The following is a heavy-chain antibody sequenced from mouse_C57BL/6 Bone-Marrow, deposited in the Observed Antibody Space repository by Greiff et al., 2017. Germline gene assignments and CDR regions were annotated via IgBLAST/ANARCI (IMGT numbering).Heavy chain of an antibody. J-gene: IGHJ3*01. V-gene: IGHV1-59*01. Sequence: QVQLQQPGAELVRPGTSVKLSCKASGYTFTSYWMHWVKQRPGQGLEWIGVIDPSDSYTNYKQKFKGKATLTVDTSSSTAYMQLSSLTSEDSAVYYCAREAIYYDYDGAWFAYWGQGTLVTVSA. CDR2: IDPSDSYT. D-gene: IGHD2-4*01. CDR3: AREAIYYDYDGAWFAY. CDR1: GYTFTSYW.